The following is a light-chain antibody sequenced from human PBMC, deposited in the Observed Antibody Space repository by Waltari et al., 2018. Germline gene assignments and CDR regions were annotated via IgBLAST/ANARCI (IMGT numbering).Light chain of an antibody. CDR3: QQFMSYPIT. Sequence: DIQMTQSPSTLSASVGDRVTITCRASQSIDSRWAWYQQKPGKAPKYLMFEASILENGVPPRFSGRRSGTEFTLTISSLQPDDVATYYCQQFMSYPITFGGGTKVEI. CDR2: EAS. J-gene: IGKJ4*01. CDR1: QSIDSR. V-gene: IGKV1-5*03.